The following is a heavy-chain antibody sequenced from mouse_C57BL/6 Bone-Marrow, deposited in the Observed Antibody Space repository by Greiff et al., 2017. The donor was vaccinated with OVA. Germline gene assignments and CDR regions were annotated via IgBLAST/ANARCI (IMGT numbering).Heavy chain of an antibody. Sequence: VQLVESGAELAKPGASVKLSCKASGYTFTSYWMHWVKQRPGQGLEWIGYINPSSGYTKYYPKFKDKATLNADKSSSTAYMQLSSRTYEDSAVYYCAREGGTVVATDYWGQGTTLTVSS. CDR2: INPSSGYT. CDR3: AREGGTVVATDY. J-gene: IGHJ2*01. CDR1: GYTFTSYW. V-gene: IGHV1-7*01. D-gene: IGHD1-1*01.